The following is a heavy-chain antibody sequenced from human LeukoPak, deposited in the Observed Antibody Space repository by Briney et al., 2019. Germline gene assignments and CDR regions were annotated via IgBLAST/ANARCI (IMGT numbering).Heavy chain of an antibody. V-gene: IGHV1-2*02. D-gene: IGHD5-18*01. Sequence: ASVKVSCKASGYTFTGYYMHWVRQAPGQGLEWMGWINPNSGGTNYAQKFQGRVTMTRDTSISTAYMELSRLRSDGTAVYYCALNLAAMAQNDYWGQGTLVTVSS. J-gene: IGHJ4*02. CDR2: INPNSGGT. CDR1: GYTFTGYY. CDR3: ALNLAAMAQNDY.